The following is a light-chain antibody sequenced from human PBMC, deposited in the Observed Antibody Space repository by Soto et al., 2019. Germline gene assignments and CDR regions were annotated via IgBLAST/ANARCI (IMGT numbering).Light chain of an antibody. CDR3: TSFTSIHTYV. CDR2: EVT. V-gene: IGLV2-14*01. Sequence: TRPASVSGSPGLSVTIACTGTSNDVGGYNFVSWYQQHPDKAPRLMIYEVTNRPSGVSDRFSGSKSGNTASLTISGLQAEDEADYYCTSFTSIHTYVFGTGTKVTVL. CDR1: SNDVGGYNF. J-gene: IGLJ1*01.